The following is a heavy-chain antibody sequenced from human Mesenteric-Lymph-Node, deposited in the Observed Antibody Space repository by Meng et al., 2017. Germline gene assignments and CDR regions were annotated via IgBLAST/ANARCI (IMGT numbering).Heavy chain of an antibody. J-gene: IGHJ4*02. D-gene: IGHD4-17*01. Sequence: LWEAGGGLVGPGGSLSISCEASGFTFSSFWRSWVRQGPGKGLEWVAKITEDGSLEQYVDSVRGRFAISRDNAKNSLYLQLNSLRAEDTAVYYCVRGDNGDYVDWGQGALVTVSS. CDR3: VRGDNGDYVD. V-gene: IGHV3-7*01. CDR1: GFTFSSFW. CDR2: ITEDGSLE.